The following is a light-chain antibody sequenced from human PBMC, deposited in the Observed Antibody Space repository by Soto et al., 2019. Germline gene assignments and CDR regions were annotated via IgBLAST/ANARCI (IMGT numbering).Light chain of an antibody. CDR3: SSYTSSSTPL. CDR1: SSDVGGYNY. CDR2: EVS. J-gene: IGLJ2*01. V-gene: IGLV2-14*01. Sequence: QSALTQPASVSGAPGQSITISCTGTSSDVGGYNYVSWYQQHPGKAPKLMIYEVSNRPSGVSNRFSVSKSGNTASLTISGLQAEDEADYYCSSYTSSSTPLFGGGTKVTVL.